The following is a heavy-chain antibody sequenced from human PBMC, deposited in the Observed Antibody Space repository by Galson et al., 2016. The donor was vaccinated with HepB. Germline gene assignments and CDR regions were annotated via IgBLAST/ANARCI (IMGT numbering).Heavy chain of an antibody. D-gene: IGHD3-10*01. V-gene: IGHV4-59*01. CDR2: IYYSGST. Sequence: SETLSLTCTVSGGSISSYYWSWIRQPPGKGLEWIGYIYYSGSTNYNPSLKRRVTISVDTSKHQFSLKLRSVTAADTAVYYCASHPYGSGSYPFDYWGQGTLVTVSS. CDR3: ASHPYGSGSYPFDY. CDR1: GGSISSYY. J-gene: IGHJ4*02.